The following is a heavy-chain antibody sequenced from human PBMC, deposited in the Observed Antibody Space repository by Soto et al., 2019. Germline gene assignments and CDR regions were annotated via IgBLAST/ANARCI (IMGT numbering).Heavy chain of an antibody. CDR1: GFTLSSYS. Sequence: EVQLVESGGGLVKRGGSLRLSCAASGFTLSSYSMNWVRQAPGKGLEWVSSISSSSSYIYYADSVKGRFTISRDNAKKSLYLQMNSLRVEDTAVYYCARTYCSGGSCYGYYYYYYYGMDVWGQGTTVTVSS. CDR3: ARTYCSGGSCYGYYYYYYYGMDV. J-gene: IGHJ6*02. D-gene: IGHD2-15*01. V-gene: IGHV3-21*01. CDR2: ISSSSSYI.